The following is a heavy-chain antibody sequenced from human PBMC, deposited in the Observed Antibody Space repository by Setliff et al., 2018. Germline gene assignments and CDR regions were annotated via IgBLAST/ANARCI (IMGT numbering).Heavy chain of an antibody. D-gene: IGHD2-2*01. V-gene: IGHV1-46*01. CDR3: ARGPLDVVVTPAAAKFDY. Sequence: ASVKVSCKASGYTFTDHYLYWVRQAPGQGLECMGIINPSGGLTRYAQKFQGRVTMTIDTLTSTAYMELRSLRSDDTAVYYCARGPLDVVVTPAAAKFDYWGQGTLVTVSS. CDR1: GYTFTDHY. CDR2: INPSGGLT. J-gene: IGHJ4*02.